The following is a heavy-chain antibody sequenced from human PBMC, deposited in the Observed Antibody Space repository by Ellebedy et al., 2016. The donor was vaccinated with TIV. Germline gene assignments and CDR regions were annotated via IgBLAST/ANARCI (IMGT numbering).Heavy chain of an antibody. CDR2: IYYSGST. D-gene: IGHD5-18*01. Sequence: MPSETLSLTCTVSGGSISSSSYYWGWIRQPPGRGLELIGSIYYSGSTYYKPSLKSRVTISVETSKNQFSLKLSSVNAADTAVYYCARDEGYSYGYHYWGQGTLVTVSS. V-gene: IGHV4-39*02. CDR1: GGSISSSSYY. J-gene: IGHJ4*02. CDR3: ARDEGYSYGYHY.